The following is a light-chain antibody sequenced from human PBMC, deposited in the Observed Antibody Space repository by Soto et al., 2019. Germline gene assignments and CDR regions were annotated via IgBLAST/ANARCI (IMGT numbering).Light chain of an antibody. V-gene: IGKV3-11*01. J-gene: IGKJ4*01. CDR3: QQRSNWPLT. CDR1: QSVSSY. CDR2: HAS. Sequence: EIVLTQSPATLSLSPGERATLSCRASQSVSSYLAWYQQKPGQPPRLLIYHASNRVTGIPVRFSGSGSGTDFTLTISSLDPEDFAVYYCQQRSNWPLTFGVGTKVEIK.